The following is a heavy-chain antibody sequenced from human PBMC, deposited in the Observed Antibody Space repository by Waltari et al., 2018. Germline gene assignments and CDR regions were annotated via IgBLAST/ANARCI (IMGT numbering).Heavy chain of an antibody. D-gene: IGHD5-12*01. V-gene: IGHV4-39*01. CDR3: ATYIGASIGTAAFDV. CDR2: ISYSGAT. CDR1: GGSITSNRPY. J-gene: IGHJ3*01. Sequence: QLHLQESGPGLVKPSETLSLTCSGSGGSITSNRPYWGWIRQPPGKGPEWTGTISYSGATYNNPSLKSRVTISVDTSKNQYSLKLTSVTAADTAVYYCATYIGASIGTAAFDVWGQGTMVTVSS.